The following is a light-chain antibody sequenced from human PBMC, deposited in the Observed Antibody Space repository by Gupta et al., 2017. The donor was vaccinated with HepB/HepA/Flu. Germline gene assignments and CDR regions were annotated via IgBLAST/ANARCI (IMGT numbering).Light chain of an antibody. J-gene: IGLJ2*01. Sequence: QSVLTQPPSVSGAPGHRVTISCTGSSSNIGAGYDVHWYQQLPGTAPKLLIYGNSNRPSGVPDRFSGSKSGTSASLAITGLQAEDEADYYCQSYDSSLSGSRVFGGGTKLNVL. CDR2: GNS. V-gene: IGLV1-40*01. CDR1: SSNIGAGYD. CDR3: QSYDSSLSGSRV.